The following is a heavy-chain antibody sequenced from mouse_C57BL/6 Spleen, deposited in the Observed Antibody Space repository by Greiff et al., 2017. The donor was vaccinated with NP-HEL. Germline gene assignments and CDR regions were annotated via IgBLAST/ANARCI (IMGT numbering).Heavy chain of an antibody. CDR3: ARRDWDDYAMDY. V-gene: IGHV1-61*01. CDR2: IYPSDSET. J-gene: IGHJ4*01. D-gene: IGHD4-1*01. Sequence: VQLQQPGAELVRPGSSVKLSCKASGYTFTSYWMDWVNQRPGQGLEWIGNIYPSDSETHYNQKFKDKATLTVDKSSSTAYTQLSSLTSEDSAVYYCARRDWDDYAMDYWGQGTSVTVSS. CDR1: GYTFTSYW.